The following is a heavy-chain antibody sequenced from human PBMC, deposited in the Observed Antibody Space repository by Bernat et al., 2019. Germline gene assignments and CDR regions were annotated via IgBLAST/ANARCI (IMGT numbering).Heavy chain of an antibody. Sequence: QVQLVESGGGVVQPGGSLRLSCAESGFTFSSNGMHWVRQAPGKGLGWVAFIQYDGNNEYYADSVKVRFTISRDNSKNTLYLQMNSLTVEYMAVYYCTKDRRAILETWGQGTMVTVSS. CDR2: IQYDGNNE. D-gene: IGHD3-3*01. J-gene: IGHJ3*01. CDR1: GFTFSSNG. V-gene: IGHV3-30*02. CDR3: TKDRRAILET.